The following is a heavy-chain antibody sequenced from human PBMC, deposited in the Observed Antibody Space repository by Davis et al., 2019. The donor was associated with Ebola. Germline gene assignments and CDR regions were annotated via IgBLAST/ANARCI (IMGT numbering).Heavy chain of an antibody. Sequence: GGSLRLSCAASGFTFSSYSMNWVRQAPGKGLEWVSSISSSSSYIYYADSVKGRFTISRDNSKNTLYLQMNSLRAEDTAVYYCAKVPLPIYSSSWYRDYGMDVWGQGTTVTVSS. D-gene: IGHD6-13*01. J-gene: IGHJ6*02. CDR2: ISSSSSYI. CDR1: GFTFSSYS. CDR3: AKVPLPIYSSSWYRDYGMDV. V-gene: IGHV3-21*04.